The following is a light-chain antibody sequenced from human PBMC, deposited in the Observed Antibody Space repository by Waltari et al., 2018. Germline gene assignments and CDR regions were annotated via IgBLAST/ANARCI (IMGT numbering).Light chain of an antibody. V-gene: IGKV4-1*01. J-gene: IGKJ5*01. Sequence: DIVMTQSPDSLAVSLGERVTINCRSSQNLLYNSDNKNYLAWFQQKPGQPPRVVIYSASGRATGIPDRFSGSGSGTDFTLTISRLEPEDFAMYYCQEFGSSPTVTFGQGTRLEIK. CDR1: QNLLYNSDNKNY. CDR2: SAS. CDR3: QEFGSSPTVT.